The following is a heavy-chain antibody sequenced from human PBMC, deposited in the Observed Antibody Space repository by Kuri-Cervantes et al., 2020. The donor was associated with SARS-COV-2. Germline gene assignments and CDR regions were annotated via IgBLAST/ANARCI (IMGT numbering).Heavy chain of an antibody. Sequence: GESLKISCAASGFTFSSYAMHWVRQAPGKGLEWVAVISYDGSNKYYADSVKGRFTISRDNSKNTLYLQMNSLRAEDTAVYYCARTDIVLMVYAIFREDYWGQGTLVTVSS. D-gene: IGHD2-8*01. CDR1: GFTFSSYA. V-gene: IGHV3-30*01. CDR2: ISYDGSNK. CDR3: ARTDIVLMVYAIFREDY. J-gene: IGHJ4*02.